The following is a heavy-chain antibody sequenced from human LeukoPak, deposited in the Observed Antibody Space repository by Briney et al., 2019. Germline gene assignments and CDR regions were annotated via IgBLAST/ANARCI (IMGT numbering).Heavy chain of an antibody. V-gene: IGHV3-33*01. CDR3: ARGTPLVVPHYYGLDV. J-gene: IGHJ6*02. Sequence: GGSLRLSCAASGFTFSNHGMHWVRQAPGRGLEWVAGLWYDGSNKNYAESVKGRFTISRDNSKNTVYLQMDSPRVEDTAMYYCARGTPLVVPHYYGLDVWGQGTTVTVSS. CDR1: GFTFSNHG. CDR2: LWYDGSNK. D-gene: IGHD2-15*01.